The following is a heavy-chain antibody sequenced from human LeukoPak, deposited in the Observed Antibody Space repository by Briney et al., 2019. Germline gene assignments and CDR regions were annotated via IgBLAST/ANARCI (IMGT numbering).Heavy chain of an antibody. CDR2: ISAYNGNT. CDR1: GYTFTSYG. CDR3: ARKYYDSSGYYYAFDI. D-gene: IGHD3-22*01. V-gene: IGHV1-18*01. J-gene: IGHJ3*02. Sequence: GASVKVSCKASGYTFTSYGISWVRQAPGQGLEWMGWISAYNGNTNYAQKLQGRVTMTTDTSTSTAYMELGSLRSDDTAVYYCARKYYDSSGYYYAFDIWGQGTMVTVSS.